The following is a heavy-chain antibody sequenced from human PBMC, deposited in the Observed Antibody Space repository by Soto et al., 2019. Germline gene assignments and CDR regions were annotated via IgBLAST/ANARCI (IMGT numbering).Heavy chain of an antibody. CDR3: ARGGASHNSGYYYFGL. D-gene: IGHD3-22*01. V-gene: IGHV3-13*04. CDR1: GFTFSSYD. J-gene: IGHJ4*02. CDR2: FGSSGDT. Sequence: EVQLEESGGGLVQPAGSLRLSCAASGFTFSSYDMHWVRQVTGKGLEWVSTFGSSGDTYYPGSLKGRFTISRENAKNSLYLQMNSLRAEDTAVYYCARGGASHNSGYYYFGLWGQGTLVTVSS.